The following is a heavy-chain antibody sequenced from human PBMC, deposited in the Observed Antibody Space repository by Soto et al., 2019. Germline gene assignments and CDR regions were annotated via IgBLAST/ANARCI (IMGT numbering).Heavy chain of an antibody. D-gene: IGHD2-15*01. V-gene: IGHV4-31*03. CDR1: GGSISHGGYH. J-gene: IGHJ5*02. CDR3: AGLGGGSIDP. CDR2: IYYTGNT. Sequence: QVQLQESGPGLVKASQTLSLTCSVSGGSISHGGYHWSWIRQDPGKGLAWLGYIYYTGNTYYNPSLRSRLTIYIGTPQRQFFLNLSSVTAADTAIYYCAGLGGGSIDPWGQGTRVTVSS.